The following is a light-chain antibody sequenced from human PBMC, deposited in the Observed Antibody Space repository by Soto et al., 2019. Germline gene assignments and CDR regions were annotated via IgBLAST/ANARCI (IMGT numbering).Light chain of an antibody. CDR2: ATS. CDR3: QQSYDTPPT. V-gene: IGKV1-39*01. CDR1: QSISNY. J-gene: IGKJ1*01. Sequence: DIQMTQSPSSLSASVGDRVTITCRASQSISNYLNWYQQKPGRAPKVLIYATSTLQSGVPSRFSGSGSGTDFTLTISSLQPEDFAFYYCQQSYDTPPTFGQGTKVEIK.